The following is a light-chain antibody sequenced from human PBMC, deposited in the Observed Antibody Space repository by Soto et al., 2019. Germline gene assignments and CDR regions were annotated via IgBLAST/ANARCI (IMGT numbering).Light chain of an antibody. CDR3: AVWDDSLSGRV. J-gene: IGLJ3*02. Sequence: QSVLTHPPSASGTPGQKVTSSCSGSSSNIGSNYEYWYQQLPGTAPELLIFSTNQRPSGVPDLFSGSRSGTSASLAISGLRSEDEANYYCAVWDDSLSGRVFGGGTQLTVL. CDR2: STN. CDR1: SSNIGSNY. V-gene: IGLV1-47*02.